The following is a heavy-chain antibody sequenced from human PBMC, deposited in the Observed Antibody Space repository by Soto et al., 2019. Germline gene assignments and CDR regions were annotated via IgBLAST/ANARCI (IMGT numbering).Heavy chain of an antibody. Sequence: GGSLRLSCAASGFTFSSYWMHWVRQAPGKGLVWVSRINSDGSSTSYGDSVKGRFTISRDNAKNRLYLQMSSLRAEDTAVYYCARGGYCSGGSCYSSYYGMDVWGQGTTVTVSS. CDR3: ARGGYCSGGSCYSSYYGMDV. V-gene: IGHV3-74*01. CDR1: GFTFSSYW. J-gene: IGHJ6*02. CDR2: INSDGSST. D-gene: IGHD2-15*01.